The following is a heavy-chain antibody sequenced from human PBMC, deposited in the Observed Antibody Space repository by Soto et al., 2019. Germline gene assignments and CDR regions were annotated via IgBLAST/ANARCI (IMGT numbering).Heavy chain of an antibody. CDR1: GFTFSSYG. D-gene: IGHD1-1*01. J-gene: IGHJ6*02. CDR3: AREERSRYYYYGMDV. Sequence: PGGSLRLSCAASGFTFSSYGMHWVRQAPGKGLEWVAAIWYDGSNKYYADSVKGRFTISRDNSKNTLYLQMNSLRAEDTAVYYCAREERSRYYYYGMDVWGQGTTVTVSS. V-gene: IGHV3-33*01. CDR2: IWYDGSNK.